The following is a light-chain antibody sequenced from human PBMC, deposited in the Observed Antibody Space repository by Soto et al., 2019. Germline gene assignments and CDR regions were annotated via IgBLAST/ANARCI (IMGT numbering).Light chain of an antibody. V-gene: IGLV2-8*01. CDR2: EVT. Sequence: SALAQPPSASGSPGQSVTISCTGTSTDVGAYNYVSWYQQRPGKAPKLMIFEVTKRPSGVPDRFSGSKSGNTASLTVSGVQADDEADYYCSSYAGSNSFVFGTGTKVTV. J-gene: IGLJ1*01. CDR3: SSYAGSNSFV. CDR1: STDVGAYNY.